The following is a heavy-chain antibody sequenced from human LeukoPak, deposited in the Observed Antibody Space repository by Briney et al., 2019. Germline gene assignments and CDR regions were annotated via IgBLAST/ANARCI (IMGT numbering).Heavy chain of an antibody. CDR2: IYYSGST. CDR3: ARDLFAVRGFNDGAFDI. D-gene: IGHD3-10*01. J-gene: IGHJ3*02. V-gene: IGHV4-31*03. CDR1: GGSISSGGYY. Sequence: PSQTLSLTCTVSGGSISSGGYYWGWIRQHPGKGLEWIGYIYYSGSTYYNPSLKSRVTISVDTSKNQFSLKLSSVTAADTAVYYCARDLFAVRGFNDGAFDIWGQGTMVTVSS.